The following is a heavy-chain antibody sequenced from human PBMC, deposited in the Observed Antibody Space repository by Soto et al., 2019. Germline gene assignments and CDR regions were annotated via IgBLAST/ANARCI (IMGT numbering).Heavy chain of an antibody. V-gene: IGHV3-30*18. CDR2: ISYDGSGK. CDR3: AKDDGWYYHFLTGKEG. D-gene: IGHD3-9*01. CDR1: GFTFNSYG. J-gene: IGHJ4*02. Sequence: QVQLVESGGGVVQPGRSLRLSCAASGFTFNSYGLHWVRQAPGKGLEWVAVISYDGSGKYYADSVKRRFTIARENSKNIVYLQMNSVIAEDTAVYHCAKDDGWYYHFLTGKEGWGQGAMITVSS.